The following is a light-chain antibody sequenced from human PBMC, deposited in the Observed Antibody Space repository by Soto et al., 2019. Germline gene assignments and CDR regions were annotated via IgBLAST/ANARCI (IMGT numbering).Light chain of an antibody. CDR3: QQYDNWPSWT. V-gene: IGKV3-20*01. J-gene: IGKJ1*01. CDR1: QSVSNNY. CDR2: GAS. Sequence: EIVLTQSPGTLSLCPGERATLSCRASQSVSNNYLAWYQQKPGQAPRLLIYGASNRATGIPDRFSGSGSRTEFTLTISSLQSDDFAIYYCQQYDNWPSWTFGQGTKVDIK.